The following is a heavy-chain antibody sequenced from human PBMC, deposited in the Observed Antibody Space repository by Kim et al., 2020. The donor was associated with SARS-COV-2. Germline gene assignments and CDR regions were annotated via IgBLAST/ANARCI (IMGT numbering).Heavy chain of an antibody. CDR2: ISGDSGST. D-gene: IGHD1-26*01. Sequence: GGSLRLSCAASGFTFNDYAMHWVRQAPWKVLECVSLISGDSGSTYYAYSVNGQFTISIDNSKTSLYLQMNILRTKDTVLYYFAHDAGLVSWGQGTLVTVS. J-gene: IGHJ4*02. CDR1: GFTFNDYA. CDR3: AHDAGLVS. V-gene: IGHV3-43*02.